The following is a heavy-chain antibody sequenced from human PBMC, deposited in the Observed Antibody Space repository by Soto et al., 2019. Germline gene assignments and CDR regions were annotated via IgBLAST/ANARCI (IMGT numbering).Heavy chain of an antibody. CDR1: GGSISSSNW. V-gene: IGHV4-4*01. CDR3: ASRSCWYPRHCMDF. Sequence: ETLCLPCDVSGGSISSSNWWRWVRRPPGKGREWSGEIYHSGSTNYNPSLKSRGTISVDKSKSQFSLNLSSVTAADTAVYFCASRSCWYPRHCMDFWGQGTTVTVSS. D-gene: IGHD6-19*01. CDR2: IYHSGST. J-gene: IGHJ6*02.